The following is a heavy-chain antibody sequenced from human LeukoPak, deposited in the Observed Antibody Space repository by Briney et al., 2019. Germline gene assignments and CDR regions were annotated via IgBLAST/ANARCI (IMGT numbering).Heavy chain of an antibody. V-gene: IGHV1-2*02. CDR1: GYTFTGYY. D-gene: IGHD6-13*01. Sequence: ASVKVSCKASGYTFTGYYMHWVRQAPGQGLEWMGWINPNSGSTNYAQKFQGRVTMTRDTSISTAYMELSRLRSDDTAVYYCARGPRSYSSSWYNWFDPWGQGTLVTVSS. CDR2: INPNSGST. J-gene: IGHJ5*02. CDR3: ARGPRSYSSSWYNWFDP.